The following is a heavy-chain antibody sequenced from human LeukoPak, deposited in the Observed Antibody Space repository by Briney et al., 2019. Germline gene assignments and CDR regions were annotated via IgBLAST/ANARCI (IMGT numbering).Heavy chain of an antibody. Sequence: GESLRLSCAASGFTFSSYAMSWVRRAPGKGLEWVSGISGSGGSTYYADSGKGRFTISRDNSKNTLYLQMNSLRAEDTAVYYCAKSGEGYYFDYWGQGTLVTVSS. J-gene: IGHJ4*02. V-gene: IGHV3-23*01. CDR1: GFTFSSYA. CDR2: ISGSGGST. D-gene: IGHD6-13*01. CDR3: AKSGEGYYFDY.